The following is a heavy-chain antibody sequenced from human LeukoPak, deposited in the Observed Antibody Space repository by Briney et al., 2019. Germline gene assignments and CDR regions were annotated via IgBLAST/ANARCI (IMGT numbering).Heavy chain of an antibody. D-gene: IGHD3-10*01. V-gene: IGHV4-39*07. J-gene: IGHJ4*02. Sequence: SETLSLTCTVSGGSISSSSYYWGWIRQPPGKGLEWIGSIYYSGSTYYNPSLKSRVTISIDTSKNQFSLKLSSVTAADTAVYYCARDVRGGLLWFGELFGQFDYWGQGTLVTVSS. CDR3: ARDVRGGLLWFGELFGQFDY. CDR2: IYYSGST. CDR1: GGSISSSSYY.